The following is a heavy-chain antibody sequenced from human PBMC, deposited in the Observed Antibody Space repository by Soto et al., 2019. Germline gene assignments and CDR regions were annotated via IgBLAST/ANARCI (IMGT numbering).Heavy chain of an antibody. V-gene: IGHV3-33*08. D-gene: IGHD1-1*01. Sequence: QPGGSLRLSCAASGFTFSSYGMHWVRQAPGKGLEWVAVIWYDGSDKYYADSVKGRFTISRDNSKNTLYLQVNSLRAEDTAVYYCALSWYSYYFDLWGQGTLVTVSS. CDR3: ALSWYSYYFDL. CDR1: GFTFSSYG. J-gene: IGHJ4*02. CDR2: IWYDGSDK.